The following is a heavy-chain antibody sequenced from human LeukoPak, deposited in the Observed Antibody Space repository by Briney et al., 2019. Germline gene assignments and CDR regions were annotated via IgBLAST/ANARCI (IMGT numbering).Heavy chain of an antibody. V-gene: IGHV4-61*02. CDR3: ARWNRELHFDY. CDR2: IYTSGST. D-gene: IGHD4-23*01. Sequence: SQTLSLTCTVSGGSISSGSYYWSWIRQPAGKGLEWIGRIYTSGSTNYNPSLKSRVTISVDTSKNQFSLKLSPVTAADTAVYYCARWNRELHFDYWGQGTLVTVSS. J-gene: IGHJ4*02. CDR1: GGSISSGSYY.